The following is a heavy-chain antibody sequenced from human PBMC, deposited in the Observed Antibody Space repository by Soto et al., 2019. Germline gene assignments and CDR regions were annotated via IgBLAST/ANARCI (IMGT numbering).Heavy chain of an antibody. J-gene: IGHJ4*02. CDR1: GFPFSSYW. Sequence: EVQLVESGGDLVQRVGSLRLSCAASGFPFSSYWMHWVRHTPGKGLDWVARISGDGVTTYYADSVTGRFTVSRDNANNTLSLQIRGLSAEDTAVYYCAREYYGLLTGYYTDYWGQGTLVSVSS. D-gene: IGHD3-9*01. CDR3: AREYYGLLTGYYTDY. V-gene: IGHV3-74*01. CDR2: ISGDGVTT.